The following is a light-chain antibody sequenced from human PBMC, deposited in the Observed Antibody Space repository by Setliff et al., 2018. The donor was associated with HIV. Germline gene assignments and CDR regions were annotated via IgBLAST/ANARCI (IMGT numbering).Light chain of an antibody. CDR1: SSDVGNYNL. CDR2: EVT. J-gene: IGLJ2*01. Sequence: QSVLTQPASVSGSRGQSITLSCTGASSDVGNYNLVSWYQQFPGKAPKLVIYEVTKRPSGVSNRFSGSKSGNTASLTIFGLQPEDEAHYYCSSYSDTDSLVFGGGTKGTVL. V-gene: IGLV2-23*02. CDR3: SSYSDTDSLV.